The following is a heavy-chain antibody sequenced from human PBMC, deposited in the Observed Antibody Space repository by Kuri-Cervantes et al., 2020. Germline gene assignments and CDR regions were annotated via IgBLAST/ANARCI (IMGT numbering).Heavy chain of an antibody. V-gene: IGHV4-61*01. Sequence: SETLSLTCTVSGGSVSSGSYYWSWIRQPPGKGLEWIGYIYYSGSTNYNPSLKSRVTISVDTSKNQFSLQLNSVTPEDTAVYYCARGGGWENYYDSSGYYDFDYWGQGTLVTVSS. CDR2: IYYSGST. CDR3: ARGGGWENYYDSSGYYDFDY. D-gene: IGHD3-22*01. CDR1: GGSVSSGSYY. J-gene: IGHJ4*02.